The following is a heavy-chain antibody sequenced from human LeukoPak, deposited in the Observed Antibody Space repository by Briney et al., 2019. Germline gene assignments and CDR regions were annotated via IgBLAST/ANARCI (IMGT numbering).Heavy chain of an antibody. CDR1: GYTFTSYG. CDR3: ARDPLDYYDSSGYPVGDAFDI. Sequence: ASVKVSCKASGYTFTSYGISWVRQAPGQGLEWMGWISAYNGNTNYAQKLQGRVTMTTDTSTSTAYMELRSLRSDDTAVYYCARDPLDYYDSSGYPVGDAFDIWGRGTMVTVSS. D-gene: IGHD3-22*01. V-gene: IGHV1-18*01. CDR2: ISAYNGNT. J-gene: IGHJ3*02.